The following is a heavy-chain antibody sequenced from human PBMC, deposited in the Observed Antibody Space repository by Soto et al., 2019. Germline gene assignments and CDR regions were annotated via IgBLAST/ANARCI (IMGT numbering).Heavy chain of an antibody. CDR2: INPSGGST. V-gene: IGHV1-46*03. CDR1: GYTFTSYY. CDR3: ARVPVGNCSGGSCYLDAFDI. J-gene: IGHJ3*02. D-gene: IGHD2-15*01. Sequence: QVQLVQSGAEVKKPGASVKVSCKASGYTFTSYYMHWVRQAPGQGLEWMGIINPSGGSTSYAHKFQGRVAVPRDTSKSTVYMELSSVRSEDTAVYYCARVPVGNCSGGSCYLDAFDIWGQGTMVTVSS.